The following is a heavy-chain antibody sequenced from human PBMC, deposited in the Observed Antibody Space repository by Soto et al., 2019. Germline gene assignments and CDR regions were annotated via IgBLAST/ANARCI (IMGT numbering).Heavy chain of an antibody. Sequence: QVQLQESGPGLVKPSDTLSLTCAVSGYSISSSNWWGWIRQPPGKGLEWIGYIYYSGTTYYNPSPKSRFTMYVDTTKNPFSLKLTSVTAVDTAVYYCARRALQGPIDSWGQGTLVTVSS. J-gene: IGHJ4*02. CDR3: ARRALQGPIDS. CDR2: IYYSGTT. V-gene: IGHV4-28*01. CDR1: GYSISSSNW.